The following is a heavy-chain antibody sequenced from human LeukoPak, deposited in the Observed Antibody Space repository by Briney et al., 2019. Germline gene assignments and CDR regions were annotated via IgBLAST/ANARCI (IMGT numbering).Heavy chain of an antibody. J-gene: IGHJ6*04. V-gene: IGHV3-20*04. CDR3: AELGITMIGGV. CDR1: GFIFDDYD. Sequence: GGSLRLSCEASGFIFDDYDMSCVRQAPGKGLQWVSGINWNGGSTGYADSVKGRFTISRDNAKNSLYLQMNSLRAEDTAVYYCAELGITMIGGVWGKGTTVTISS. CDR2: INWNGGST. D-gene: IGHD3-10*02.